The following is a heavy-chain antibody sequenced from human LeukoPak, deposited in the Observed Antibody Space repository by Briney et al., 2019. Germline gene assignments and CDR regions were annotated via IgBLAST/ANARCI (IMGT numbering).Heavy chain of an antibody. J-gene: IGHJ4*02. V-gene: IGHV6-1*01. D-gene: IGHD2-2*03. CDR3: ARVDKGTFDY. Sequence: SQTLSLTCASSGDSLSSISAAWNWIRKSPSRGLEWLVRTYYRSKWYNDYAVSVKSRITINTDTSKNQFSLQLNSVTPEDTAVYYCARVDKGTFDYWGQGTLVIVSS. CDR1: GDSLSSISAA. CDR2: TYYRSKWYN.